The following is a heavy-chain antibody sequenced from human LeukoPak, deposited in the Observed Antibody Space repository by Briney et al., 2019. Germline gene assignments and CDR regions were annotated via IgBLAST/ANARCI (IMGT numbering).Heavy chain of an antibody. J-gene: IGHJ4*02. Sequence: QPGGSLRLSCAASGFTFSSHAMAWVRQAPGKGLEWVSAIGGRGGSTYYADSVKGRFTISRDNFKNMVYLQMNSLRAEDTAVYYCARDPGVVAFHYFDLWGQGTLVTVSS. CDR3: ARDPGVVAFHYFDL. V-gene: IGHV3-23*01. CDR1: GFTFSSHA. D-gene: IGHD3-3*01. CDR2: IGGRGGST.